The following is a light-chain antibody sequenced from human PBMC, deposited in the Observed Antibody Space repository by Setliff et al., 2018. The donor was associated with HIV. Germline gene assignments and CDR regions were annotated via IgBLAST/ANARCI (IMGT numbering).Light chain of an antibody. CDR2: DVT. Sequence: QSALTQPASVSGSPGQSITISCTGTGSDVGTSKYVSWYQQHPGKAPKLIIYDVTTRPSGVSNRFSASKSGNTASLTISGLQPEDEADYYCNSFASNSAYTPYVFGTGTKVTVL. V-gene: IGLV2-14*03. CDR1: GSDVGTSKY. CDR3: NSFASNSAYTPYV. J-gene: IGLJ1*01.